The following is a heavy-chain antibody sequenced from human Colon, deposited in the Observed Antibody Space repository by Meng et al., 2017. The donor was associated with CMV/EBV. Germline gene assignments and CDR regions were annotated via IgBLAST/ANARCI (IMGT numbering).Heavy chain of an antibody. CDR3: AKDLYEAVVALDAFDM. J-gene: IGHJ3*02. CDR2: IDSGGYTT. Sequence: GESLKISCVASGFTFRSYAMSWVRQAPGKGLEWVAVIDSGGYTTNYADSVKGRFTISGEDSRNTLYLEMSSLRVEDTAKYYCAKDLYEAVVALDAFDMWGQGTMVTVSS. CDR1: GFTFRSYA. V-gene: IGHV3-23*03. D-gene: IGHD2-2*01.